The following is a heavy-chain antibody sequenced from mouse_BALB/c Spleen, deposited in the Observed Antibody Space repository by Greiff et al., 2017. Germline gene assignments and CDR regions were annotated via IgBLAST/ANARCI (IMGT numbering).Heavy chain of an antibody. CDR3: ARIRYGYQGYIEV. V-gene: IGHV2-2*02. D-gene: IGHD2-2*01. CDR1: GFSLPSYG. J-gene: IGHJ1*01. Sequence: QVQLQQSGPGLVQPSQSLSITCTVSGFSLPSYGVHWVRQSPGKGLEWLGVIWSGGSTDYNAAFISRLSISKDNSKSQVFFKMNSLQANDTAIYYCARIRYGYQGYIEVWGAGTTVTVSS. CDR2: IWSGGST.